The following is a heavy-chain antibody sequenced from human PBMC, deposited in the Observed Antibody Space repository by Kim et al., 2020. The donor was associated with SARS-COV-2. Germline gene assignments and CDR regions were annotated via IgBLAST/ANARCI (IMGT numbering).Heavy chain of an antibody. J-gene: IGHJ3*02. D-gene: IGHD3-22*01. CDR2: ISSSGSTI. Sequence: GGSLRLSCAASGFTFSSYEMNWVRQAPGKGLEWVSYISSSGSTIYYADSVKGRFTISRDNAKNSLYLQMNSLRAEDTAVYYCARDMGLYDSSGYYNSNAFDICGEGTMVTVSS. V-gene: IGHV3-48*03. CDR3: ARDMGLYDSSGYYNSNAFDI. CDR1: GFTFSSYE.